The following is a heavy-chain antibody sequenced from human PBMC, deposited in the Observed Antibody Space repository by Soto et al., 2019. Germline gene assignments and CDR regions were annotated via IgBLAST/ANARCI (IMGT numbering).Heavy chain of an antibody. J-gene: IGHJ4*02. CDR2: ISAYNGNT. CDR3: AIEKEMATIEALDY. D-gene: IGHD5-12*01. Sequence: GASVKVSCKASGYTFTSYGISWVRQAPGQGLEWMGWISAYNGNTNYAQKLQGRVTMTTDTSTGTAYMELRSLRSDDTAVYYCAIEKEMATIEALDYWGQGTLVTVSS. CDR1: GYTFTSYG. V-gene: IGHV1-18*01.